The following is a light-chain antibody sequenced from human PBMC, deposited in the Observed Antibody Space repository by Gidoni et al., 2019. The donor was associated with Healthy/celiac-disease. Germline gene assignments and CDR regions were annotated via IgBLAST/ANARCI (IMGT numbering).Light chain of an antibody. CDR3: QQRSNWPT. CDR2: DAS. CDR1: QSVRSY. V-gene: IGKV3-11*01. J-gene: IGKJ3*01. Sequence: EIVLTQSPATLSWSPGERATLSCRASQSVRSYLAWYQQKPGQAPRLLIYDASNRATGIPARFSGSGSGTDFTLTISSLEPEDFAVYYCQQRSNWPTFGPGTKVDIK.